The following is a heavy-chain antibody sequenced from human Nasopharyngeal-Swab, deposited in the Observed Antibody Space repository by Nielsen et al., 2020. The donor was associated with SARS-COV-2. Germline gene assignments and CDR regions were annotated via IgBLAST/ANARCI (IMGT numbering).Heavy chain of an antibody. D-gene: IGHD5-24*01. CDR3: ARGVETIHH. CDR2: IISSGSIT. Sequence: GRSLRLSCAASGFSFSDYYMSWFRQAPGKGLEWISVIISSGSITHYADSMKGRFTISRDNTKKSLYLQMNSLRAEDTAFYQWARGVETIHHWGQGSLVTVSS. CDR1: GFSFSDYY. J-gene: IGHJ1*01. V-gene: IGHV3-11*04.